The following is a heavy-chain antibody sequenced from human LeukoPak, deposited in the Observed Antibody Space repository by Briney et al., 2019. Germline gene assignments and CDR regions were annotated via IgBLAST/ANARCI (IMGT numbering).Heavy chain of an antibody. CDR2: ISVSGGST. CDR3: AKNRHRLPSDY. CDR1: GFTFSSYA. V-gene: IGHV3-23*01. J-gene: IGHJ4*02. D-gene: IGHD2-2*01. Sequence: GRSLRLSCAASGFTFSSYAMSWVRQAPGKGLEWVSAISVSGGSTYYADSVKGRFTTSRDNSKNTLYLQMDSLRADDTAVYYCAKNRHRLPSDYWGQGTLVTVSS.